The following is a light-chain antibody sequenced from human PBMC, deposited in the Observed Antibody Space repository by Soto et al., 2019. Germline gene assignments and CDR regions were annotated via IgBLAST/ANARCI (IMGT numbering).Light chain of an antibody. V-gene: IGKV3-11*01. Sequence: EIVLTQSPATLSLSPGERATLSCRASQSVSSYLAWYQQKPGQAPRLLIYDASNRATGIPARFSGSGSGTDFPLTISSLKPEDFAVYYCQQRRNWWTFGQGTKVEIK. J-gene: IGKJ1*01. CDR1: QSVSSY. CDR3: QQRRNWWT. CDR2: DAS.